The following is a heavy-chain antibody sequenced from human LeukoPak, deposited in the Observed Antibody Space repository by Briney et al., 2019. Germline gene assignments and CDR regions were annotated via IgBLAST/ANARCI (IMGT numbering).Heavy chain of an antibody. CDR3: ARGGGSYYLDY. J-gene: IGHJ4*02. Sequence: SETLSLTCAVYGGSFSGYYWSWIRQPPGKGLEWIGEINHSGSTNYNPSLKSRVTISVGTSKNQFSLKLSSATAADTAVYYCARGGGSYYLDYWGQGTLVTVSS. V-gene: IGHV4-34*01. CDR1: GGSFSGYY. CDR2: INHSGST. D-gene: IGHD1-26*01.